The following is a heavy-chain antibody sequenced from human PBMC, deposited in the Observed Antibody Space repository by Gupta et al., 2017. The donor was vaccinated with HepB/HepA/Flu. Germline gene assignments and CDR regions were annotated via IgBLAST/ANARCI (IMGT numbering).Heavy chain of an antibody. CDR2: IGSDINT. CDR1: GLSFSSNA. Sequence: EVQLLESGGGLVQPGGSLRLSCAASGLSFSSNAMSWFRQAPGKGLEWLAGIGSDINTHYADSVKGRFTISRDNSKNTVYLQMNSLRAEDTAVYYCAKDLHFWSAMDVWGEGTTVTVSS. J-gene: IGHJ6*03. D-gene: IGHD3-3*02. CDR3: AKDLHFWSAMDV. V-gene: IGHV3-23*01.